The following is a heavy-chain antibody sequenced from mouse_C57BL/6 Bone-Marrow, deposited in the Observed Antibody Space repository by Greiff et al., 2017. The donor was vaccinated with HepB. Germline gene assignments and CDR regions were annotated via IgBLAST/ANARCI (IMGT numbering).Heavy chain of an antibody. CDR2: ISSGGSYT. CDR3: AKQWYARDY. V-gene: IGHV5-6*01. J-gene: IGHJ4*01. CDR1: GFTFSSYG. Sequence: DVQLVESGGDLVKPGGSLKLSCAASGFTFSSYGMSWVRQTPDKRLEWVATISSGGSYTYYPDSVKGRFTISRDNAKNTLYLQMSSLKSEDTAMDYCAKQWYARDYWGQGTSDTVSS.